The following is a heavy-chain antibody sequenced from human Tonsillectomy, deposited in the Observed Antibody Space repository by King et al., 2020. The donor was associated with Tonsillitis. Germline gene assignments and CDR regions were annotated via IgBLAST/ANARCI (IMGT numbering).Heavy chain of an antibody. CDR2: ISGSGGGT. CDR3: AKGFGYYYDSNGYFDY. D-gene: IGHD3-22*01. J-gene: IGHJ4*02. Sequence: VQLVESGGGLVQPGGSLRLSCAASGFTFGSYAMNWVRLAPGKGLEWVSGISGSGGGTYYADYVKGRFTISRDNSKNTLYLQMNSLRAEDTAVYYCAKGFGYYYDSNGYFDYWGQGPLVTVSS. V-gene: IGHV3-23*04. CDR1: GFTFGSYA.